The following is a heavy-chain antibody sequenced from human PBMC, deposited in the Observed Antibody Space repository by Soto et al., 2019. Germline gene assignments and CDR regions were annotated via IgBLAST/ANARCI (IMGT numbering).Heavy chain of an antibody. CDR3: ASSPPCPRLWDGVCPIYYFDY. CDR1: GGTFSSYA. D-gene: IGHD2-8*01. Sequence: ASVKVSCKASGGTFSSYAISWVRQAPGQGLEWMGGIIPIFGTANYAQKFQGRVTITADESTSTAYMELSSLRSEDTAVYYCASSPPCPRLWDGVCPIYYFDYWGQGTLVTVSS. V-gene: IGHV1-69*13. CDR2: IIPIFGTA. J-gene: IGHJ4*02.